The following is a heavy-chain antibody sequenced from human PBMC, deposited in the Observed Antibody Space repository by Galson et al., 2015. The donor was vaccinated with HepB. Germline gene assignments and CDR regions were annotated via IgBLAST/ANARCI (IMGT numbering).Heavy chain of an antibody. V-gene: IGHV4-34*01. D-gene: IGHD3-22*01. CDR2: INHSGST. CDR1: GGSFSGYY. CDR3: ARRRSGYPTIFFDY. J-gene: IGHJ4*02. Sequence: ETLSLTCAVYGGSFSGYYWSWIRQPPGKGLEWIGEINHSGSTNYNPSLKSRVTISVDTSKNQFSLKLSSVTAADTAVYYCARRRSGYPTIFFDYWGQGTLVTVSS.